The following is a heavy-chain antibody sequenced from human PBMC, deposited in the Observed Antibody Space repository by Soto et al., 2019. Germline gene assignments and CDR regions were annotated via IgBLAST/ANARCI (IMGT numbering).Heavy chain of an antibody. D-gene: IGHD1-1*01. V-gene: IGHV3-11*05. Sequence: GGSLRLSCVGSGFTLSDYYMTWIRQGPGKAPEWISFIGNTGKYTNYADSVKGRFTISRDNAKNSLFLQMNNLSAEDTATYYCTRGAPPRGNWGQGTLVTVSS. CDR3: TRGAPPRGN. J-gene: IGHJ4*02. CDR2: IGNTGKYT. CDR1: GFTLSDYY.